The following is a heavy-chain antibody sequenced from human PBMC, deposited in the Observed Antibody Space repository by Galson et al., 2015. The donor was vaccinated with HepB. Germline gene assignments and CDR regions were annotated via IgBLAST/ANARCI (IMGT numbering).Heavy chain of an antibody. CDR2: ISYDGSNK. J-gene: IGHJ5*02. Sequence: SLRLSCAASGFTFSSYGMHWVRQAPGKGLEWVAVISYDGSNKYYADSVKGRFTISRDNSKNTLYLQMNSLRAEDTAVYYCAREGPGMDFWSAPQGWFDPWGQGTLVTVSS. D-gene: IGHD3-3*01. CDR1: GFTFSSYG. V-gene: IGHV3-30*03. CDR3: AREGPGMDFWSAPQGWFDP.